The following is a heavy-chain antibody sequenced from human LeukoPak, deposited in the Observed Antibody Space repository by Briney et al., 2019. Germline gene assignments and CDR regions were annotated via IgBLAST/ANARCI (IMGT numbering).Heavy chain of an antibody. CDR1: GFTFSSYG. J-gene: IGHJ4*02. CDR3: VRGSAYDFLSGYYL. D-gene: IGHD3-3*01. V-gene: IGHV3-21*01. CDR2: ISSSSSYI. Sequence: GGSLRLSCAASGFTFSSYGMNSVRQPPGKGLEWVSSISSSSSYIYYPDSVKGRFTIYRDNAKNSLYVQMNGLYADDTAVYYCVRGSAYDFLSGYYLWGQGTLVTVSS.